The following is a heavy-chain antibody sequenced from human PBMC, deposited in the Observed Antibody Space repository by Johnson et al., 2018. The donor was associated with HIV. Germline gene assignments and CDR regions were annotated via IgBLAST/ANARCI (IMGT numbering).Heavy chain of an antibody. CDR2: ISYDGSNK. V-gene: IGHV3-30*04. Sequence: QVQLVESGGGVVQPGRSLRLSCAASGFTFSSYAMHWVRQAPGKGLEWVAVISYDGSNKYYADSVKGRFTISRDNSKNTLYLQMNSLRVEDTAVYYCARGLITMIVVVTFDAFDIWGQGTMVTVSS. J-gene: IGHJ3*02. D-gene: IGHD3-22*01. CDR3: ARGLITMIVVVTFDAFDI. CDR1: GFTFSSYA.